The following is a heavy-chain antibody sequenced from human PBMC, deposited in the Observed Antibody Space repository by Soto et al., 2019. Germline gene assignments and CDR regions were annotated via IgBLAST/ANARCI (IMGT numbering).Heavy chain of an antibody. J-gene: IGHJ5*02. CDR1: GGSISSGGYY. CDR3: AREDRNYYDRSGYYH. D-gene: IGHD3-22*01. Sequence: PSETLSLTCTVSGGSISSGGYYWSWIRQHPGKGLEWIGYIHHSGSTYYNPSLKSRVTISEDTSKNQFSLNLRSVTAADTAVYYCAREDRNYYDRSGYYHWGQGTLVSV. CDR2: IHHSGST. V-gene: IGHV4-31*03.